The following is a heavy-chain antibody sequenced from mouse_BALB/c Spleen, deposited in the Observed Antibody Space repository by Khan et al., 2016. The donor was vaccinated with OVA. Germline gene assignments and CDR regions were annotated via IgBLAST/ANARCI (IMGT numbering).Heavy chain of an antibody. Sequence: VQLQQSGAELARPGASVKMSCKASGYTFTSYTMHWVRQRPGQAPEWIGHINPSNNYTNYNQNFKDKATLIVDKSSSTAYMQLSSLTSEASAVFDCVREGAYHRAAGWFAYWGQGTLVTVSA. D-gene: IGHD2-14*01. J-gene: IGHJ3*01. CDR1: GYTFTSYT. CDR3: VREGAYHRAAGWFAY. V-gene: IGHV1-4*01. CDR2: INPSNNYT.